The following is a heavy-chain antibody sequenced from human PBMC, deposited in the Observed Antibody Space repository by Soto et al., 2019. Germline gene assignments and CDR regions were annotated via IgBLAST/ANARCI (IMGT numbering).Heavy chain of an antibody. CDR1: GFTFSGYW. CDR2: IKKDGTEK. D-gene: IGHD3-9*01. J-gene: IGHJ4*02. V-gene: IGHV3-7*03. CDR3: ARGPSYSDYSNDWFFDS. Sequence: EVQLVESGGGFVQPGGSLRLACAASGFTFSGYWMTWVRQAPGKGLEWVADIKKDGTEKYYVDSVKGQFTISRDNDKKSVYLQMNGLTVEDTAVYRCARGPSYSDYSNDWFFDSWGQGALVTVSS.